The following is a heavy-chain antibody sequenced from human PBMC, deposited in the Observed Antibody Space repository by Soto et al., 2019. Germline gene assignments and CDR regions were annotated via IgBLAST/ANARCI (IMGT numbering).Heavy chain of an antibody. Sequence: SETLSLTCAVYGGSFSGYYWSWIRQPPGMGLEWIGEINHSGSTNYNPSLKSRVTVSVDTSKTQFSLKLSSVTAADTAVYYCARGFVDGGNTVVFDYWGQGTLVTVSS. J-gene: IGHJ4*02. CDR2: INHSGST. CDR3: ARGFVDGGNTVVFDY. CDR1: GGSFSGYY. V-gene: IGHV4-34*01. D-gene: IGHD2-15*01.